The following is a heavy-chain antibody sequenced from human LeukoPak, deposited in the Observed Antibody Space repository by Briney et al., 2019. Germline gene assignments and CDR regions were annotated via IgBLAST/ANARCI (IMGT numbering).Heavy chain of an antibody. CDR3: ARAYSSSWYWNWFDP. D-gene: IGHD6-13*01. CDR1: GGSISSYY. J-gene: IGHJ5*02. Sequence: SETLSLTCTVSGGSISSYYWSWIRQPPGKGLEWIGYIYYSGSTNYNPSLKSRVTISVDTSKNQFSLKLTSVTAADTAVYYCARAYSSSWYWNWFDPWGQGTLVTVSS. V-gene: IGHV4-59*01. CDR2: IYYSGST.